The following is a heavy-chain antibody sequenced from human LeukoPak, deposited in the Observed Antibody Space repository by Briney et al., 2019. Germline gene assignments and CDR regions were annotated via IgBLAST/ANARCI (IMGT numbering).Heavy chain of an antibody. CDR1: GDSISSSY. J-gene: IGHJ5*02. CDR3: AKDRDFWSGYSGFDP. Sequence: SETLSLTCTVSGDSISSSYWSWIRQPPGKSLEWVGYVHYTGKTNYNPSLNNRATISVDMSKNQFSLTLTSVTLADTAVYYCAKDRDFWSGYSGFDPWGQGTLVTVSS. D-gene: IGHD3-3*01. CDR2: VHYTGKT. V-gene: IGHV4-59*01.